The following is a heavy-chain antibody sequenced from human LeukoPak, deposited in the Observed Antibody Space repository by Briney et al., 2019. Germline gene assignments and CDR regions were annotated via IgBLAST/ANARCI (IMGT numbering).Heavy chain of an antibody. D-gene: IGHD3-10*01. CDR2: ISYDGSNK. J-gene: IGHJ4*02. V-gene: IGHV3-30*18. Sequence: PGGSLRLSCAASGFTFSSYGMHWVRQAPGKGLEWVAVISYDGSNKYYADSVKGRFTISRDNSKNTLYLQMNSLRAEDTAVYYCAKDKGGTSGSYNYWGQGTLVTVSS. CDR1: GFTFSSYG. CDR3: AKDKGGTSGSYNY.